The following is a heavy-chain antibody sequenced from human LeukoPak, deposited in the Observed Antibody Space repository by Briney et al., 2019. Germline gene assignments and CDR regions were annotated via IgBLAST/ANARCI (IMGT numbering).Heavy chain of an antibody. J-gene: IGHJ5*02. Sequence: GGSLRLSCAASGFTFSDYSMKWVRQAPGKGLEWVSSISSTSTYIYYVDSVKGRFTISRDNAKSSMYLQMNSLRAEDTAVYYCARDLGQYYDTSDNWFDPWGQGTLVTVSS. CDR3: ARDLGQYYDTSDNWFDP. CDR2: ISSTSTYI. D-gene: IGHD3-22*01. CDR1: GFTFSDYS. V-gene: IGHV3-21*06.